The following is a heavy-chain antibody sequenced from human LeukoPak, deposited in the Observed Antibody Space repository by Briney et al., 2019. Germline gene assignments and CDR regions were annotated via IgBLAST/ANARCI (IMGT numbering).Heavy chain of an antibody. CDR2: IYYSGST. J-gene: IGHJ4*02. CDR1: GGSVSSGSYY. V-gene: IGHV4-61*01. CDR3: ARSAPGLYSSSWELFDY. D-gene: IGHD6-13*01. Sequence: SETLSLTCTVSGGSVSSGSYYWSWIRQPPGKGLEWIGYIYYSGSTNYNPSLKSRVTISVDTSKNQFSLKLSSVTAADTAVYYCARSAPGLYSSSWELFDYWGQGTLVTVSS.